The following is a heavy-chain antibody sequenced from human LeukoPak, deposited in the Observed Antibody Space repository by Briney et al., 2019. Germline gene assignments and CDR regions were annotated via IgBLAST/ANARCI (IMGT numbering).Heavy chain of an antibody. J-gene: IGHJ4*02. CDR1: GGSFSGYY. Sequence: PSETLSLTCAVYGGSFSGYYWSWLRQPPGKGLEWIGEINHSGSTNYNPSLKSRVTISVDTSKNQFSLKLSSVTAADTAVYYCARGGPVYDYVWGSYRYTGTFDYWGQGTLVTVSS. V-gene: IGHV4-34*01. CDR3: ARGGPVYDYVWGSYRYTGTFDY. CDR2: INHSGST. D-gene: IGHD3-16*02.